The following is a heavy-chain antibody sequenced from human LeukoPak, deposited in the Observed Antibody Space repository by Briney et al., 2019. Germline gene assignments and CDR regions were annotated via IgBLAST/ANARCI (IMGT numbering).Heavy chain of an antibody. J-gene: IGHJ4*02. CDR1: GFTFSSYS. V-gene: IGHV3-48*01. CDR3: ARLPYSSSYGY. CDR2: ISSSSSTI. Sequence: PGGSLRLSCAASGFTFSSYSMNWVRQAPGKGLEWVSYISSSSSTIYYADSVKGRFTIPRDNAKNSLYLQMNSLRAEDTAVYYCARLPYSSSYGYWGQGTLATVSS. D-gene: IGHD6-6*01.